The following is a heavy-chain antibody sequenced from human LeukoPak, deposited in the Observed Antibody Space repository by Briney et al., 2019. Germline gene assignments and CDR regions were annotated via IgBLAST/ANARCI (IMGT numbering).Heavy chain of an antibody. CDR3: AREEWPHYYYMDV. D-gene: IGHD3-3*01. V-gene: IGHV1-2*06. Sequence: ASVKVSCKASGYTFTGYYMHWVRQAPGQGLEWMGRINPNSGGTNYAQKFQGRVTMTRDTSISTAYMELSRLRSDDTAVYYCAREEWPHYYYMDVWGKGTTVTVSS. CDR2: INPNSGGT. J-gene: IGHJ6*03. CDR1: GYTFTGYY.